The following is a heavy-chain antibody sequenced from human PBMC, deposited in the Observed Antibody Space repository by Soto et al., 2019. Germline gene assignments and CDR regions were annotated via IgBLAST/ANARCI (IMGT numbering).Heavy chain of an antibody. CDR1: GGSIGRGHYY. CDR2: IYSSGTT. J-gene: IGHJ4*02. CDR3: AREVVEVTNFIDY. V-gene: IGHV4-31*03. Sequence: SETLSLTCTVSGGSIGRGHYYWSWIRQLPGKGLEWIGYIYSSGTTFYNPSLKSRVTISLDKSNNQFSLNLESVTAADTAVYYCAREVVEVTNFIDYWRQGTLVTVSS. D-gene: IGHD3-22*01.